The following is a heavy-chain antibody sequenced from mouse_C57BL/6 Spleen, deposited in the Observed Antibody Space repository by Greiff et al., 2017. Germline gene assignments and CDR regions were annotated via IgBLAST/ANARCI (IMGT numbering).Heavy chain of an antibody. J-gene: IGHJ1*03. D-gene: IGHD1-1*01. CDR3: ARSNYYGSSPDWYFDV. V-gene: IGHV1-42*01. CDR1: GYSFTGYY. Sequence: VQLQQSGPELVKPGASVKISCKASGYSFTGYYMNWVKQSPEKSLEWIGEINPSTGGTTYNQKFKAKATLTVDKSSSTAYMQLKSLTSEDSAVYYCARSNYYGSSPDWYFDVWGTGSPLTVSS. CDR2: INPSTGGT.